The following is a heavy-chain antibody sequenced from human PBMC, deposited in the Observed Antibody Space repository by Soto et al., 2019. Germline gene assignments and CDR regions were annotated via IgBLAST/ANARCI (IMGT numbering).Heavy chain of an antibody. D-gene: IGHD1-1*01. V-gene: IGHV3-30*18. Sequence: QVHLVESGGGVVQPGRSLRLSCAASGFIFSNHGMQWVRQAPGKGLEWVAVILYDGGNKDYVDSVKGRFSISRDNSKDTLFLQMSSLRADDTAVYYCAKDNGTSWAIDYWGQGILVTVSS. CDR2: ILYDGGNK. CDR3: AKDNGTSWAIDY. CDR1: GFIFSNHG. J-gene: IGHJ4*02.